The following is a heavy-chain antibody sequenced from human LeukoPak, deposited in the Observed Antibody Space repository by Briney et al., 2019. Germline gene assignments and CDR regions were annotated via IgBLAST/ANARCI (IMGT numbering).Heavy chain of an antibody. CDR3: ARGYDY. V-gene: IGHV4-39*01. CDR1: GGSISGSHYY. Sequence: ASETLSLTCTVSGGSISGSHYYWAWIRQPPGKGLEWIGMINYSRNRYYNPSLWSRVTISVDASTNQFSLNLNSVTAADTAVYYCARGYDYWGQGTLVAVSS. J-gene: IGHJ4*02. D-gene: IGHD3-22*01. CDR2: INYSRNR.